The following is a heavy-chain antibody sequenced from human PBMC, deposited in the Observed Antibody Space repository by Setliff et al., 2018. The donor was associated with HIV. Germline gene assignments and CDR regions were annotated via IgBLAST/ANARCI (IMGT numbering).Heavy chain of an antibody. J-gene: IGHJ4*02. CDR2: IHHSGST. CDR1: GYSITSDYY. D-gene: IGHD2-15*01. CDR3: ARVDRCSGGSCYFIDY. Sequence: SETLSLTCTVSGYSITSDYYWGWIRQPPGKGLEWIGSIHHSGSTYYNPSLKSRVIISVDTSKNEVSLKVSSVTAADTAVYYCARVDRCSGGSCYFIDYWGQGTLVTVS. V-gene: IGHV4-38-2*02.